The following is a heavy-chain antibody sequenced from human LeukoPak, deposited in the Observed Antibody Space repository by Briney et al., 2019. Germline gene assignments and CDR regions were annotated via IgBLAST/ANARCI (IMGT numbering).Heavy chain of an antibody. J-gene: IGHJ4*02. CDR2: IYYSGST. V-gene: IGHV4-59*01. Sequence: SETLSLTCTVSGCSISTYYWSWLRQPPGKGLEWIGYIYYSGSTNYNPSLKSRITISVDTSKNQFSLKLSSVTAADAAVYYCARSIGSYLPIGYWGQGTLVTVSS. CDR3: ARSIGSYLPIGY. D-gene: IGHD1-26*01. CDR1: GCSISTYY.